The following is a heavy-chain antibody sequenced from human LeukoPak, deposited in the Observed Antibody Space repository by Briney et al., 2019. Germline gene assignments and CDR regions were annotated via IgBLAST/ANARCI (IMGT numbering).Heavy chain of an antibody. V-gene: IGHV1-46*01. CDR3: AREGGIAARRWNYYYYMDV. Sequence: ASVKVSCRASGYTFTSYYMHWVRQAPGQALEWMGIINPSGGSTSYAQKFQGRVTMTRDMSTSTVYMELSSLRSEDTAVYYCAREGGIAARRWNYYYYMDVWGKGTTVTVSS. J-gene: IGHJ6*03. CDR2: INPSGGST. D-gene: IGHD6-6*01. CDR1: GYTFTSYY.